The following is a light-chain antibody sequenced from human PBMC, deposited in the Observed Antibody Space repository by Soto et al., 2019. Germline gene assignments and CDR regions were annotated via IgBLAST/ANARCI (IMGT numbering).Light chain of an antibody. V-gene: IGLV1-44*01. J-gene: IGLJ1*01. Sequence: QSLLTQPPSASGTPGQRVTISCSGSGSNIGRNTVNWYDQLPVTAPXFLIYNXXXRPSGVPDRFSGSKSGTSASLAISGLQSEDEADYYCAAWDDSLNGHVFGTGTKVTVL. CDR3: AAWDDSLNGHV. CDR1: GSNIGRNT. CDR2: NXX.